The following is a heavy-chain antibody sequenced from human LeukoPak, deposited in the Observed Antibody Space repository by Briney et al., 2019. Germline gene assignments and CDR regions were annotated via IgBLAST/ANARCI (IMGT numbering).Heavy chain of an antibody. CDR1: GFSFSGHW. Sequence: GGSLRLSCTASGFSFSGHWMHWARQLPGKGLVWVSRISPTGSTTSYADSVKGRFTVSRDNAKNTLYLQMNSLRVEDTAVYYCVRDLPRTSGPWGQGTLVTVSS. CDR2: ISPTGSTT. CDR3: VRDLPRTSGP. V-gene: IGHV3-74*01. D-gene: IGHD3-10*01. J-gene: IGHJ5*02.